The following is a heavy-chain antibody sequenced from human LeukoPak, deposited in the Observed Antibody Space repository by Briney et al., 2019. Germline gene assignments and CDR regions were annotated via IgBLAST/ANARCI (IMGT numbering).Heavy chain of an antibody. CDR3: ARARMATITRPSYYYYMDV. CDR2: INHSGST. CDR1: GGSISSGGYS. D-gene: IGHD5-12*01. Sequence: NPSETLSLTCAVSGGSISSGGYSWSWIRQPPGKGLEWIGEINHSGSTNYNPSLKSRVTISVDTSKNQFSLKLSSVTAADTAVYYCARARMATITRPSYYYYMDVWGKGTTVTVSS. J-gene: IGHJ6*03. V-gene: IGHV4-30-2*01.